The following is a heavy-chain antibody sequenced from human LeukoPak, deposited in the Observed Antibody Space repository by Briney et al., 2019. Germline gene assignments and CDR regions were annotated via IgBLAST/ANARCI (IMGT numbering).Heavy chain of an antibody. Sequence: GGSLRLSCAASGFTFNNYGMSWVRQAPGKGLEWVSAISGSGVTTYYADSVKGRFTISRDNSKNTLDLQMSSLRAEDTAVYYCAKDPSYTAAGIDYWGQGTLVTVSS. CDR3: AKDPSYTAAGIDY. CDR1: GFTFNNYG. J-gene: IGHJ4*02. V-gene: IGHV3-23*01. CDR2: ISGSGVTT. D-gene: IGHD6-13*01.